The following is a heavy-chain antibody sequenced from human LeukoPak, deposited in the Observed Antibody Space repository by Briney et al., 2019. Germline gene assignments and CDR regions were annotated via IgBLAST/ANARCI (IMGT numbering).Heavy chain of an antibody. CDR1: GFTFSSYA. Sequence: PGGSLRLSCAASGFTFSSYAMHWVRQAPGKGLEYVSAINGNGGATYYADSVKGRFTISRDNSKNTLYLQMSSLRTEDTAMYYCVKRTGTYGYDNWGQGTLVTVSS. CDR3: VKRTGTYGYDN. V-gene: IGHV3-64D*06. D-gene: IGHD3-9*01. CDR2: INGNGGAT. J-gene: IGHJ4*02.